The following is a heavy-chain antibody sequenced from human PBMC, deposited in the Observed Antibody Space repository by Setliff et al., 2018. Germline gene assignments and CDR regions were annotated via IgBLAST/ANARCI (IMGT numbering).Heavy chain of an antibody. CDR3: ARDKGYDSSGYYFYYYYYMDV. D-gene: IGHD3-22*01. Sequence: VKVSCKASGYTFTDYAMHWVRQAPGQRLEWMGWINPGNGNTKYSQKFQGRVTITRDTSASTAYTELSSLRSEDTAVYYCARDKGYDSSGYYFYYYYYMDVWGKGTTVTVSS. CDR1: GYTFTDYA. J-gene: IGHJ6*03. CDR2: INPGNGNT. V-gene: IGHV1-3*01.